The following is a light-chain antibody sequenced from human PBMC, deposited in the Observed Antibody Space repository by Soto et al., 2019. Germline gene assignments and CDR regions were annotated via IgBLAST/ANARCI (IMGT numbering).Light chain of an antibody. J-gene: IGKJ1*01. V-gene: IGKV4-1*01. CDR1: QSIVYSSNNKNY. Sequence: DILMTQSPDSRALSLGERGTIDCKSRQSIVYSSNNKNYLAWYKQRQGQPPRMLIYWESTRESGVPDRFSGSGSGKDFAITIRSMQDEDVEVYYCQQYNNWHRTFGHGHKV. CDR3: QQYNNWHRT. CDR2: WES.